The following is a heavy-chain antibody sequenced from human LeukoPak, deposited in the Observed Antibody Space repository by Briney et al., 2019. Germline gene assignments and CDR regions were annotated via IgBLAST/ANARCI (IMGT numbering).Heavy chain of an antibody. V-gene: IGHV1-2*02. CDR1: GYTFTGYY. J-gene: IGHJ4*02. D-gene: IGHD3-22*01. CDR2: INPNSGGT. Sequence: GASVKVSCKASGYTFTGYYMHWVRQAPGQGLEWMGWINPNSGGTNYAQKFQGRVTMTRDTSISTAYMELSRLRSDDTAVYYCARDRAGTMIPKYYFDYWAREPWSPSPQ. CDR3: ARDRAGTMIPKYYFDY.